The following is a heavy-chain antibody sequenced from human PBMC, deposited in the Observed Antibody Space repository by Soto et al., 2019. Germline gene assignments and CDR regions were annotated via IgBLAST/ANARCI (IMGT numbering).Heavy chain of an antibody. J-gene: IGHJ6*02. CDR2: IIPIFGTA. Sequence: ASVKVSCKASGGTFGSYAISWVRQAPGQGLEWMGGIIPIFGTANYAQKFQGRVTITADESTSTAYMELSSLRSEDTAVYYCARVNSNYVISYYYYGMDVWGQGTTVTVSS. D-gene: IGHD4-4*01. CDR3: ARVNSNYVISYYYYGMDV. CDR1: GGTFGSYA. V-gene: IGHV1-69*13.